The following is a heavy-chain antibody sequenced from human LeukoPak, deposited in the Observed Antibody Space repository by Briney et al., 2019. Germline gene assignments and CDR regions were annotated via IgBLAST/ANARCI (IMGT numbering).Heavy chain of an antibody. CDR1: GYTFNTYG. Sequence: ASVKVSCKASGYTFNTYGINWVRQAPGQGLEWMGWISAYNGNTNYAQKLQGRVTMTTDTSTSTAYVELRSLRSDDTAVYYCARDQPRYSYGSNNWFDPWGQGTLVTVSS. CDR3: ARDQPRYSYGSNNWFDP. CDR2: ISAYNGNT. J-gene: IGHJ5*02. V-gene: IGHV1-18*01. D-gene: IGHD5-18*01.